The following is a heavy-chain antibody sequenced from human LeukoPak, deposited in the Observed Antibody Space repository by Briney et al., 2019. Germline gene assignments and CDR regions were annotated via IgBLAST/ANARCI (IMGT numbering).Heavy chain of an antibody. J-gene: IGHJ6*02. Sequence: PGGSLRLSCAVFGFTFSSYEMNWVRQAPGKGLECVSYISRSAYTIDYADFVKGRFTISRDNANNSLYPQMNSLRAEDTAVYYCARVSTMVRRGMDVWGQGTTGTVSS. CDR3: ARVSTMVRRGMDV. D-gene: IGHD3-10*01. CDR2: ISRSAYTI. V-gene: IGHV3-48*03. CDR1: GFTFSSYE.